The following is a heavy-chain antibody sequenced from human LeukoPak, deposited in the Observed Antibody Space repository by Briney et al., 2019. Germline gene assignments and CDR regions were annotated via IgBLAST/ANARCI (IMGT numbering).Heavy chain of an antibody. CDR2: ISSNGGST. CDR1: GFTFSSYA. CDR3: ARGDSSSWTKFDY. Sequence: GGSLRLSCAASGFTFSSYAMHWVRQAPGKGLEYVSAISSNGGSTYYANSVKGRFTISRDNSKNTLYLQMGSLRAEDMAVYYCARGDSSSWTKFDYWGQGTLVTVSS. D-gene: IGHD6-13*01. J-gene: IGHJ4*02. V-gene: IGHV3-64*01.